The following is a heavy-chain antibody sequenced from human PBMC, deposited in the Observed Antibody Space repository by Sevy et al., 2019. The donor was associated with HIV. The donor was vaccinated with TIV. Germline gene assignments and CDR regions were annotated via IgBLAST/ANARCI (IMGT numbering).Heavy chain of an antibody. CDR2: ISYDGSSK. CDR3: AKDFTGYNGMDV. CDR1: GFTFGTFG. Sequence: GGSLRLSCAASGFTFGTFGMHWVHQAPGKGLEWVAVISYDGSSKYYGDSVKGRFIISRDNSKNTLYLQMSSLRPEDTAMYYCAKDFTGYNGMDVWGQGTTVTVSS. J-gene: IGHJ6*02. D-gene: IGHD3-9*01. V-gene: IGHV3-30*18.